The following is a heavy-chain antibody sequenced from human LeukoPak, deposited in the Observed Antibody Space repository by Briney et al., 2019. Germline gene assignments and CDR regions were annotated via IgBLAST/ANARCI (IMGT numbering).Heavy chain of an antibody. CDR3: AKFRNSGQTGFDI. J-gene: IGHJ3*02. V-gene: IGHV3-23*01. Sequence: GGSLRLSCAASGFTFSNYGLNWVRQAPGKGLEWVSGISGSGISTYYADSVKGQFTISRDSSKSTVYLQMNSLRDDDTAVYYCAKFRNSGQTGFDIWGQGTMVTVSS. CDR2: ISGSGIST. CDR1: GFTFSNYG. D-gene: IGHD3-10*01.